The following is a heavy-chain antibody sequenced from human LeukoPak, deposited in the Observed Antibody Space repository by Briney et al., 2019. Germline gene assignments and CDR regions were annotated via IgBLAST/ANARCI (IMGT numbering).Heavy chain of an antibody. D-gene: IGHD4/OR15-4a*01. CDR1: GYTFTGYY. CDR2: IKPDTGAT. V-gene: IGHV1-2*02. J-gene: IGHJ4*02. Sequence: GASLKVSCKASGYTFTGYYFHWLRQAPGQGLEWMGWIKPDTGATNFAQKFHGRLTMTTDTSISTGYMELRSLTSDDTAMYYCARDHDFGPDYWGQGTLVTVS. CDR3: ARDHDFGPDY.